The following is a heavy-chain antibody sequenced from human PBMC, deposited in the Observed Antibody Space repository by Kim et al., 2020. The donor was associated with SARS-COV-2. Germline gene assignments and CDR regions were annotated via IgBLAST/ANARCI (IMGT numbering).Heavy chain of an antibody. CDR1: GFTFSSYA. D-gene: IGHD3-10*01. V-gene: IGHV3-23*01. J-gene: IGHJ6*02. Sequence: GGSLRLSCAASGFTFSSYAMSWVRQAPGKGLEWVSAISGSGGSTYYADSVKGRFTISRDNSKNTLYLQMNSLRAEDTAVYYCAKCLDAARVRTTTYHGMDVWGQGTTVTVSS. CDR3: AKCLDAARVRTTTYHGMDV. CDR2: ISGSGGST.